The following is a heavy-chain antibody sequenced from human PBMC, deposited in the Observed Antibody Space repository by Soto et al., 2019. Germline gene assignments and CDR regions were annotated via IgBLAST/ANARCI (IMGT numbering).Heavy chain of an antibody. CDR3: ARETNYCSSTSCTTHFDY. CDR1: GGSISSYY. D-gene: IGHD2-2*01. V-gene: IGHV4-59*01. Sequence: SETLSLTCTVSGGSISSYYWSWIRQPPGKGLEWIGYIYYSGSTNYNPSLKSRVTISVDTSKNQFSLKLSSVTAADTAVYYCARETNYCSSTSCTTHFDYWGQGTLVTVSS. CDR2: IYYSGST. J-gene: IGHJ4*02.